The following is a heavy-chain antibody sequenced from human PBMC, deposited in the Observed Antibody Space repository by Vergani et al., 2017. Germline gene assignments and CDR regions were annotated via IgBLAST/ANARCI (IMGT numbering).Heavy chain of an antibody. V-gene: IGHV4-31*03. J-gene: IGHJ6*03. CDR2: IYYSGTT. Sequence: QVQLQESGPGLVKPSQTLSLTCSASGASVGSGGYYWSWVRHRPGLGLDWIGYIYYSGTTYYNPSLASRLTISLDTSENHLSLKLNSVTAADTAVYYCARQKDYYMDVWGKGATVTVS. CDR3: ARQKDYYMDV. CDR1: GASVGSGGYY.